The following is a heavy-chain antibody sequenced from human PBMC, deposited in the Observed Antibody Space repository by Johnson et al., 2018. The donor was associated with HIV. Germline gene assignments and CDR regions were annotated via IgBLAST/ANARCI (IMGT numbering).Heavy chain of an antibody. V-gene: IGHV3-66*01. J-gene: IGHJ3*02. CDR1: GFAFSSYA. Sequence: VQLVEFGGGVVQPGGSLRLSCAASGFAFSSYAMTWVRQAPGKGLEWVSVIYSGGSTYYADSFKGRFTITRDNSKNTLYLQMNSLRAEDTAVYYCAKDRVLGNQDDAFDMWGQGTMVTVSS. D-gene: IGHD7-27*01. CDR3: AKDRVLGNQDDAFDM. CDR2: IYSGGST.